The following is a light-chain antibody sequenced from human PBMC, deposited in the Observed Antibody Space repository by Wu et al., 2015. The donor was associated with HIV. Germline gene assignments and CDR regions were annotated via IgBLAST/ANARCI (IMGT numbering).Light chain of an antibody. CDR1: QGISSA. CDR2: DAS. CDR3: QQFNSYPIT. J-gene: IGKJ5*01. V-gene: IGKV1-13*02. Sequence: AIQLTQSPSSLSASVGDRVTITCRASQGISSALVWYQQKPGKAPKLLIFDASSLESGVPSRFSGSGSGTDFTLTISSLQPEDFAIYYCQQFNSYPITFGQGTRLEIK.